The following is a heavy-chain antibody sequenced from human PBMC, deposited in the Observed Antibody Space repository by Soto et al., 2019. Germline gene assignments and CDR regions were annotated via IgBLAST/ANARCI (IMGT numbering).Heavy chain of an antibody. CDR2: IIPIFGTA. J-gene: IGHJ5*02. V-gene: IGHV1-69*01. CDR3: ARDPRLPYPHGWFDP. Sequence: QVQLVQSGAEVKKPGSSVNVSCKASGGTFSSYAISWVRQAPGQGLEWMGGIIPIFGTANYEQKFQGRITITADESTSTAYMELSRLRSEDTAVYYYARDPRLPYPHGWFDPWGQGTLVTVSS. CDR1: GGTFSSYA.